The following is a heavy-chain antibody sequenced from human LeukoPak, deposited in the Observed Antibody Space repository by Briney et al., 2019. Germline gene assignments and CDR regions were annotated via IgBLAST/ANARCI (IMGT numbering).Heavy chain of an antibody. CDR2: ISSSSSTI. CDR3: ARDGGDSSGYWLDY. D-gene: IGHD3-22*01. CDR1: GFTFSSYS. V-gene: IGHV3-48*01. J-gene: IGHJ4*02. Sequence: GGSLRLSCAASGFTFSSYSMSWVRQAPGKGLEWVSYISSSSSTIYYADSVKGRFTISRDNAKNSLYLQMNSLRAEDTAVYYCARDGGDSSGYWLDYWGQGTLVTVSS.